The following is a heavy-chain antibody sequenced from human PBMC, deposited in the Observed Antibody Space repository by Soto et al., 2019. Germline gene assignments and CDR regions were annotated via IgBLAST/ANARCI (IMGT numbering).Heavy chain of an antibody. CDR2: IYPGDSDT. Sequence: ESLKISCKGSGYSFTSYWIGLVRQMPGKGLEWMGIIYPGDSDTRYSPSFQGQVTISAGKSISTAYLQWSSLKASETATYYCARLIVLPHYYGMDVWGQGRTVTLSS. D-gene: IGHD2-8*01. J-gene: IGHJ6*02. CDR1: GYSFTSYW. CDR3: ARLIVLPHYYGMDV. V-gene: IGHV5-51*01.